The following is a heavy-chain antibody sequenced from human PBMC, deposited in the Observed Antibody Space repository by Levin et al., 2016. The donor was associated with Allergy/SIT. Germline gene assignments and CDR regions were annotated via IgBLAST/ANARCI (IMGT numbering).Heavy chain of an antibody. V-gene: IGHV4-34*01. CDR2: INHSGST. CDR3: ARGLSLRIPYGSGR. D-gene: IGHD4-17*01. Sequence: SETLSLTCAVYGGSFSGYYWSWIRQPPGKGLEWIGEINHSGSTNYNPSLKSRVTISVDTSKNQFSLKLSSVTAADTAVYYCARGLSLRIPYGSGRLGAKGPRSPSPQ. J-gene: IGHJ6*01. CDR1: GGSFSGYY.